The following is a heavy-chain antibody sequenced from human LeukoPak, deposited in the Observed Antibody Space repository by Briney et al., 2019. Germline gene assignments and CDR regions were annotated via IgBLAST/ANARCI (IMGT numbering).Heavy chain of an antibody. V-gene: IGHV3-73*01. D-gene: IGHD3-22*01. J-gene: IGHJ4*02. CDR3: TRQEYYYDSSGYYPFDY. CDR2: IRSKANSYAT. CDR1: GFTFSGSA. Sequence: GGSLRLSCAASGFTFSGSAMHWVRQASGKGLEWVGRIRSKANSYATAYAASVKGRFTISRDDSKNTAYLQMNSLKTEDTAVYYCTRQEYYYDSSGYYPFDYWGQGTLVTVSS.